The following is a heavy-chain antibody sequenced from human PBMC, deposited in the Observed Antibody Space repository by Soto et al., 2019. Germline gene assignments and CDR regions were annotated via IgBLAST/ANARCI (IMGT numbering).Heavy chain of an antibody. CDR3: AKDQCGVRFGELFFCGMDV. CDR2: ISYDGSNK. J-gene: IGHJ6*02. CDR1: GFTFSSYG. V-gene: IGHV3-30*18. Sequence: QVQLVESGGGVVQPGRSLRLSCAASGFTFSSYGMHWVRQAPGKGLEWVAVISYDGSNKYYADSVKGRFTISRDNSKNTLYLQRNSLRAEDTAVYYCAKDQCGVRFGELFFCGMDVWGQGTTVTVSS. D-gene: IGHD3-10*01.